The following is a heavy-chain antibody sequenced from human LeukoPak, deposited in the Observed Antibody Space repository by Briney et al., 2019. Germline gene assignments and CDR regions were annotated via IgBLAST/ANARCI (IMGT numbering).Heavy chain of an antibody. CDR3: TREYGAIATDSSSWYDTFDY. Sequence: PGGSLRLSCAASGFTFSSYWMSWVRQAPGMGLEWVANIKQDGSEKYYVDSVKGRFTISRDNAKNSLYLQMNSLKTEDTAVYYCTREYGAIATDSSSWYDTFDYWGQGTLVTVSS. V-gene: IGHV3-7*03. J-gene: IGHJ4*02. D-gene: IGHD6-13*01. CDR2: IKQDGSEK. CDR1: GFTFSSYW.